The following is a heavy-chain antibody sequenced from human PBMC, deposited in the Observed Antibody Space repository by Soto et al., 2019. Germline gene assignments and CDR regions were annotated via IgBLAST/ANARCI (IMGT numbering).Heavy chain of an antibody. CDR1: GGSISTYY. CDR2: VYYSGST. V-gene: IGHV4-59*01. Sequence: PSETLSLTCTVSGGSISTYYWSWIRQPPGKGLEWIGYVYYSGSTNYNPSLKSRVTISVDTSKNQFSLKLSSVTAADTAVYYCARGMCSSSTCNAGVFEHWGQGTLVTVSS. CDR3: ARGMCSSSTCNAGVFEH. J-gene: IGHJ4*02. D-gene: IGHD2-2*01.